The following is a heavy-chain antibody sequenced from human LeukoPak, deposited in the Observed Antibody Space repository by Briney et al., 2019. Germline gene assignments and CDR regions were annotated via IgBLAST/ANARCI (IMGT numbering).Heavy chain of an antibody. Sequence: ASVKVSCKASGYTFTGYYMHWVRQAPGQGLEWMGWINPNSGGTNYAQKFQGRVTMTRDTSISTAYMELSRLRSDDTAVYYCARDLGERAGEQNYYYYMDVWGKGSTVTVSS. CDR1: GYTFTGYY. D-gene: IGHD7-27*01. CDR2: INPNSGGT. V-gene: IGHV1-2*02. CDR3: ARDLGERAGEQNYYYYMDV. J-gene: IGHJ6*03.